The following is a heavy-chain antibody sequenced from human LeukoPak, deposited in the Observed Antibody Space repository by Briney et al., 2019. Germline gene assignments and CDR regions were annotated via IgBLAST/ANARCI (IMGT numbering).Heavy chain of an antibody. CDR3: ARHGGESIVAMILHAFDI. V-gene: IGHV4-59*08. CDR2: MYYSGGT. J-gene: IGHJ3*02. D-gene: IGHD5-12*01. Sequence: PSETLSLTCTVSGGSISSYSWSWIRQPPGKGLEWIGSMYYSGGTNYNPSLRSRVTMSADTSKNQFSLKLISVTAADTAVYYCARHGGESIVAMILHAFDIWGQGTMVTVSP. CDR1: GGSISSYS.